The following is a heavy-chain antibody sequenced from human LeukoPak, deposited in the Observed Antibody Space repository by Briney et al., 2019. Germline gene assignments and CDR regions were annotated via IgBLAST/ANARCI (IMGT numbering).Heavy chain of an antibody. D-gene: IGHD2-2*01. CDR2: IRYSGTTV. J-gene: IGHJ3*01. CDR1: GFTFSNAW. Sequence: GGSLRLSCAASGFTFSNAWMSWVRQAPGKGLEWVSFIRYSGTTVYYADSLKGRFTISRDNAKNSLYLRMDSLRDEDTAVYYCARAAMYSGLYAFDVWGQGTMVTVSS. CDR3: ARAAMYSGLYAFDV. V-gene: IGHV3-48*02.